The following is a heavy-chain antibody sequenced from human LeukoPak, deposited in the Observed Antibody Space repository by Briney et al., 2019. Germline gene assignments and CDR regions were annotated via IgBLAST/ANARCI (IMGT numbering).Heavy chain of an antibody. CDR1: GGSFSGYY. CDR2: INHSGST. D-gene: IGHD3-10*01. J-gene: IGHJ4*02. Sequence: SETLSLTCAVYGGSFSGYYWSWIRQPPGKGLELIGEINHSGSTNYNPSLKSRVTISVDTSKNQFSLKLSSVTAADTAVYYCARGQENGSGSYHYWGQGTLVTVSS. V-gene: IGHV4-34*01. CDR3: ARGQENGSGSYHY.